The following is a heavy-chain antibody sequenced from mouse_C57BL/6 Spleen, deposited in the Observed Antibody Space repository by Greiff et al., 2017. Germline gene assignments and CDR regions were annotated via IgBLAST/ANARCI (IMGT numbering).Heavy chain of an antibody. CDR3: AKNYYGSSYGYFDV. CDR2: IWRGGST. CDR1: GFSLTSYG. D-gene: IGHD1-1*01. J-gene: IGHJ1*03. V-gene: IGHV2-5*01. Sequence: VQLQESGAGLVKPSQSLSITCTVSGFSLTSYGVHWVRQSPGKGLEWLGVIWRGGSTDYNAAFMSRLSITKDNSKSQVFFKMNSLQADDTAIYYCAKNYYGSSYGYFDVWGTGTTVTVSS.